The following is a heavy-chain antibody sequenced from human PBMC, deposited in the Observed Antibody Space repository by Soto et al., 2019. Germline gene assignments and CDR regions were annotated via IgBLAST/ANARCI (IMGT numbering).Heavy chain of an antibody. CDR3: ARGPRGYVYYHGMDV. V-gene: IGHV4-4*07. CDR2: IDTSGTT. Sequence: QVQVQESGPGLVKPSETLSLTCTVSGGSISSYYCSCIRQSAGKGLEWIGRIDTSGTTNYNPSLRSRVTMSVDASKNQFSLNLSSVTAADTAVYFCARGPRGYVYYHGMDVWGQGTTVTVSS. CDR1: GGSISSYY. J-gene: IGHJ6*02. D-gene: IGHD3-10*01.